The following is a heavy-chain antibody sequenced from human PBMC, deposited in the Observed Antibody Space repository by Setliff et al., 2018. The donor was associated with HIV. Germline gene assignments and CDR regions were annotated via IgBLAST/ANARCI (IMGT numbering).Heavy chain of an antibody. J-gene: IGHJ3*01. CDR2: LSYDGSYK. Sequence: GGSLRLSCAASGFTFGDYAIHWVRQAPGKGLEWVTVLSYDGSYKNYADSVKGRFTISRDNSKNTVFVQMNSMRADDTATYYCVRDLTTIVTRKVFDFWGQGTMVTVSS. V-gene: IGHV3-30*04. D-gene: IGHD4-4*01. CDR1: GFTFGDYA. CDR3: VRDLTTIVTRKVFDF.